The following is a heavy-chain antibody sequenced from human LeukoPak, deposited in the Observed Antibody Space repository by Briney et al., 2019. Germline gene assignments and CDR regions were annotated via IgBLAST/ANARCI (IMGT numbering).Heavy chain of an antibody. D-gene: IGHD3-16*01. CDR1: GYTFTGYY. J-gene: IGHJ4*02. CDR3: ARLGASDYVWGKWWYFDY. V-gene: IGHV1-2*06. CDR2: INPNSGGT. Sequence: ASVKVSCKAYGYTFTGYYMHWVRQAPGQGLEWMGRINPNSGGTNYAQKFQGRVTMTRDTSISTAYMELSRLRSDDTAVYYCARLGASDYVWGKWWYFDYWGQGTLVTVSS.